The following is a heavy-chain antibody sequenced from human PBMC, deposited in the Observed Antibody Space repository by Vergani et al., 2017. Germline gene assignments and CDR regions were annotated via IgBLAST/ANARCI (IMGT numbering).Heavy chain of an antibody. D-gene: IGHD3-10*01. CDR3: ARTEVRGAGS. CDR2: INHSGST. Sequence: QVQLQQWGAGLLKPSETLSLTCAVYGGSFSGYYWSWIRQPPGKGLEWIGEINHSGSTNYNPSLKRRVTISVDTSKNPFSLKLSSVTAAETAVYYCARTEVRGAGSWGQGTLVTVSS. J-gene: IGHJ5*02. CDR1: GGSFSGYY. V-gene: IGHV4-34*01.